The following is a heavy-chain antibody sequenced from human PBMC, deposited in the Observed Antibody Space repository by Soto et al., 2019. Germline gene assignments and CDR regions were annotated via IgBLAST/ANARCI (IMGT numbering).Heavy chain of an antibody. CDR3: AAGAYYYYMDV. J-gene: IGHJ6*03. CDR1: GGSIYSSNYY. V-gene: IGHV4-39*01. CDR2: IYYSGST. Sequence: SETLSLTCTVSGGSIYSSNYYWGWIRQPPGKGLEWIGNIYYSGSTYYNPSLKSRVAISVDTSKKQFSLKLSSVIAADTAVYYCAAGAYYYYMDVWGKGTTVTVSS.